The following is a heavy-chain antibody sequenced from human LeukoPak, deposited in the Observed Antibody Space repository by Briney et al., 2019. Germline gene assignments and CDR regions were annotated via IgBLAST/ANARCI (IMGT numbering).Heavy chain of an antibody. J-gene: IGHJ4*02. Sequence: SETLSLTCTVSGGSISSYYWSWIRQPAGKGLEWIGYIYYSGTTNYNPSLKSRVTISVDTSKNQFSLKLSSVTAADTAVYYCARDRSGSYWGYWGQGTLVTVSS. D-gene: IGHD1-26*01. CDR1: GGSISSYY. CDR2: IYYSGTT. CDR3: ARDRSGSYWGY. V-gene: IGHV4-59*01.